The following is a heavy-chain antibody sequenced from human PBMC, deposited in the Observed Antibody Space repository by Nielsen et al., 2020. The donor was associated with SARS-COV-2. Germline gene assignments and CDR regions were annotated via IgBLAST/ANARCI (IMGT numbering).Heavy chain of an antibody. V-gene: IGHV3-9*01. CDR3: AKSKAYLYYFDY. D-gene: IGHD2-2*02. J-gene: IGHJ4*02. CDR1: GFTFDDYA. CDR2: ISWNSGSI. Sequence: LKISCAASGFTFDDYAMHWVRQAPGKGLEWVSGISWNSGSIGYADSVKGRFTISRDNSKNTLYLQMNSLRAEDTAVYYCAKSKAYLYYFDYWGQGTLVTVSS.